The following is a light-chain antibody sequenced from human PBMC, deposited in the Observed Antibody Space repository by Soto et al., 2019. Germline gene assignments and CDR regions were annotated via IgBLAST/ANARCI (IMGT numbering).Light chain of an antibody. CDR2: EVN. V-gene: IGLV2-8*01. Sequence: QSALTQPPSASGSPGQSVTISCTGSSRDVGGFNFVSWYQQHPGKGPKLMIYEVNKRPSGVPDRFSGSKSGDTASLTVSGLQAEDEADYFCSSYTRTTTLVFGGGTKLTVL. CDR1: SRDVGGFNF. J-gene: IGLJ2*01. CDR3: SSYTRTTTLV.